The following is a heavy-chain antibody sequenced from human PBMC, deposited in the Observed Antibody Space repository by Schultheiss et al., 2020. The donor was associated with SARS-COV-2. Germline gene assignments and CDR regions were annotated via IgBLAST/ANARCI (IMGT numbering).Heavy chain of an antibody. Sequence: GGSLRLSCAASAFTFSHYYMSGVRQAPGKGLEWVSCISSSRTIYYADSVKGRFTISRDNAKNSLYLQINSLRAEDTAVYFCARDKSYNYGMDVWGQGTTVTVSS. CDR1: AFTFSHYY. V-gene: IGHV3-69-1*01. D-gene: IGHD5-24*01. CDR2: ISSSRTI. J-gene: IGHJ6*02. CDR3: ARDKSYNYGMDV.